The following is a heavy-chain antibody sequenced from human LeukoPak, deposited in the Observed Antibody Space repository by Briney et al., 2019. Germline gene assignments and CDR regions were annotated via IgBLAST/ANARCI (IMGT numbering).Heavy chain of an antibody. D-gene: IGHD3-10*01. CDR1: GFTFSNAW. CDR2: IKSKTDGGTT. CDR3: TTEDYYGSGSFDY. V-gene: IGHV3-15*01. J-gene: IGHJ4*02. Sequence: GGSLRLSCAASGFTFSNAWMSWVRQAPGKGLEWVGRIKSKTDGGTTDYAAPVKGRFTISRDDSKNTLYLQMNSLKTGDTAVYYCTTEDYYGSGSFDYWGQGTLVTVSS.